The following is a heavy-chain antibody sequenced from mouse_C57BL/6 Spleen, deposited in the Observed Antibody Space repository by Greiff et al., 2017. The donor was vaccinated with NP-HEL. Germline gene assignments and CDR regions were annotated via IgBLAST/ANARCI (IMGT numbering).Heavy chain of an antibody. D-gene: IGHD1-1*01. J-gene: IGHJ4*01. CDR1: GYSITSGYY. CDR2: ISYDGSN. Sequence: EVQRVESGPGLVKPSQSLSLTCSVTGYSITSGYYWNWIRQFPGNKLEWMGYISYDGSNNYNPSLKNRISITRDTSKNQFFLKLNSVTTEDTATYYCAREGITTTAMDYWGQGTSVTVSS. CDR3: AREGITTTAMDY. V-gene: IGHV3-6*01.